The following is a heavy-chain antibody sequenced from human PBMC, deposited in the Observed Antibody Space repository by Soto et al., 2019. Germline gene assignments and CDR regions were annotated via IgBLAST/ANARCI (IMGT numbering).Heavy chain of an antibody. J-gene: IGHJ4*02. CDR2: ISYDGSNK. V-gene: IGHV3-30-3*01. CDR1: GFTFSSYA. CDR3: ARGLDYYDSSGYKVLFLDY. Sequence: PGGSLRLSCAASGFTFSSYAMHWVRQAPGKGLEWVAVISYDGSNKYYADSVRGRFTISRDNSKNTLYLQMNSLRAEDTAVYYCARGLDYYDSSGYKVLFLDYWGQGTLVTVSS. D-gene: IGHD3-22*01.